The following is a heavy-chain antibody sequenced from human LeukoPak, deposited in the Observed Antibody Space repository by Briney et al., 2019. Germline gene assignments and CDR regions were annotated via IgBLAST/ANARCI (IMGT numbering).Heavy chain of an antibody. V-gene: IGHV4-4*07. J-gene: IGHJ4*02. Sequence: SETLSLTCTGSGVSISGYSWSWIRQSAGKGLEWIGRVYTSGNTNYNPSFKSRVTMSIDTSKKQFSLKLRSVTAADTAVYYCARDNPAGHWGQGTLVTVSS. CDR2: VYTSGNT. CDR1: GVSISGYS. CDR3: ARDNPAGH. D-gene: IGHD3-10*01.